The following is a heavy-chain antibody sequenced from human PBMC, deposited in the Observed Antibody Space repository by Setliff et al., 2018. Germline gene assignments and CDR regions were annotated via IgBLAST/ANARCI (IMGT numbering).Heavy chain of an antibody. Sequence: GETIYAQKFQGRVTMTEDTSTDTAYMELSSLRSEDTAVYYCATMHIVVVIAISDHAFDIWGQGTMVTVSS. CDR3: ATMHIVVVIAISDHAFDI. J-gene: IGHJ3*02. D-gene: IGHD2-21*01. CDR2: GET. V-gene: IGHV1-24*01.